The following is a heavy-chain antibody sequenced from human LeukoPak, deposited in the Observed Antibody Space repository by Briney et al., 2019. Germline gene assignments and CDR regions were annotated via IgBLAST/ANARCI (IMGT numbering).Heavy chain of an antibody. D-gene: IGHD5-12*01. CDR1: GFTFDDYA. Sequence: GRSLRLSCAASGFTFDDYAMHWVRQAPGKGLEWVSGISWNSGSIGYADSVKGRFTISRDNAKNSLYLQMNSLRAEDTALYYCAKDKGYSGYDDGVDYWGQGTLVTVSS. V-gene: IGHV3-9*01. CDR3: AKDKGYSGYDDGVDY. J-gene: IGHJ4*02. CDR2: ISWNSGSI.